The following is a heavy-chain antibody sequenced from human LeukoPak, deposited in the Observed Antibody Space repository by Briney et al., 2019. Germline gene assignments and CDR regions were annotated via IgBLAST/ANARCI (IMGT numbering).Heavy chain of an antibody. CDR1: GFTVSSHY. Sequence: GGSLRLSCAASGFTVSSHYISWVRQAPGKGLEWVSCIYSGGSTYYADSVKGRFTISRDNSKNTVFLQMNSLRPEDTAIYYCAKGGLSRWFDSWGQGTQVTVSS. V-gene: IGHV3-53*05. CDR3: AKGGLSRWFDS. CDR2: IYSGGST. D-gene: IGHD6-13*01. J-gene: IGHJ5*01.